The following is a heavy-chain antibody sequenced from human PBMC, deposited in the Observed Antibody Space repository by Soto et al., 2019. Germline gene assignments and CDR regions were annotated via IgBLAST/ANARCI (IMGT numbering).Heavy chain of an antibody. D-gene: IGHD3-3*01. CDR2: ISGSGGST. J-gene: IGHJ4*02. Sequence: PGGSLRLSCAASGFTFSSYAMSWVRQAPGKGLEWVSVISGSGGSTYYADSVKGRFTISRDNSKNTLYLQMNSLRAEDTAVYYCAKVGGITYYDFWSGILPYPGFDYWGQGTLVTVSS. CDR1: GFTFSSYA. CDR3: AKVGGITYYDFWSGILPYPGFDY. V-gene: IGHV3-23*01.